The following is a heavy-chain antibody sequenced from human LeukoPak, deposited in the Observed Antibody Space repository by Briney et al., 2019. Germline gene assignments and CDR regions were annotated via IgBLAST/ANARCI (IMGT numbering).Heavy chain of an antibody. CDR1: GFTFSSYA. V-gene: IGHV3-30*04. D-gene: IGHD2-15*01. CDR2: ISYDGSNK. Sequence: GGTLRLSCAASGFTFSSYAMHWVRQAPGKGLEWVAVISYDGSNKYYADSVKGRFTISRDNSKNTLYLQMNSLRAEDTAVYYCASLAGYRCSGGSCCSLDYWGQGTLATVSS. CDR3: ASLAGYRCSGGSCCSLDY. J-gene: IGHJ4*02.